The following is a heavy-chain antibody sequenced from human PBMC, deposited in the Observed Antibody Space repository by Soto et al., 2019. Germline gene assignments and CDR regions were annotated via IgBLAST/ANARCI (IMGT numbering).Heavy chain of an antibody. J-gene: IGHJ5*02. Sequence: QVQLVESGGGVVQPGRSLRLSCAASGFTFSSYGMHWVRQAPGKGLEWVVVISYDGSNKYYADSVKGRFTISRDNSKNTLYLQMNSLRAEDTAVYYCAKDWVGSGLTRNRNWFDPWGQGTLVTVSS. D-gene: IGHD6-19*01. CDR2: ISYDGSNK. V-gene: IGHV3-30*18. CDR1: GFTFSSYG. CDR3: AKDWVGSGLTRNRNWFDP.